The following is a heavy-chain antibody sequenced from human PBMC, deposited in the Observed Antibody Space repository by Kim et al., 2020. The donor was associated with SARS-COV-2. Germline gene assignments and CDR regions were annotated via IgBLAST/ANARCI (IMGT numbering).Heavy chain of an antibody. Sequence: SETLSLTCAVYGGSFSGYYWSWIRQPPGKGLEWIGEINHSGSTNYNPSLKSRVTISVDTSKNQFSLKLSSVTAADTAVYYCARDIAAAGSKVFDYWGQGTLVTVSS. CDR3: ARDIAAAGSKVFDY. V-gene: IGHV4-34*01. J-gene: IGHJ4*02. CDR1: GGSFSGYY. D-gene: IGHD6-13*01. CDR2: INHSGST.